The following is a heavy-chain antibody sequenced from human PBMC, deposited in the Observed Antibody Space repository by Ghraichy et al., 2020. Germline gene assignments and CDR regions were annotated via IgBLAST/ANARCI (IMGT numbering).Heavy chain of an antibody. CDR2: IYYSGST. V-gene: IGHV4-39*01. Sequence: SQTLSLTCTVSGGSISSSSYYWGWIRQPPGKGLEWSGSIYYSGSTYYNPSLKSRVTISVDTSKNQFSLKLSSVTAADTAVYYCASSPLLRFLEWFRGSDCSSFDYWGQGTLVTVSS. CDR1: GGSISSSSYY. CDR3: ASSPLLRFLEWFRGSDCSSFDY. J-gene: IGHJ4*02. D-gene: IGHD3-3*01.